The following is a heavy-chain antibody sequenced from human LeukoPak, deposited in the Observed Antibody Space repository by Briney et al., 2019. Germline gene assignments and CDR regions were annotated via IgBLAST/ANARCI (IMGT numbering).Heavy chain of an antibody. CDR2: IYPADSDT. V-gene: IGHV5-51*01. CDR1: GYRFTSYW. J-gene: IGHJ6*02. CDR3: ARYDYGDYPPNYYYYYGMDV. D-gene: IGHD4-17*01. Sequence: GESLKISCKGFGYRFTSYWIGWVRQMPGKGLEWMGIIYPADSDTRYSPSFQGQVTMSVAKSVSTAYLQWSSLKASDTAMYYCARYDYGDYPPNYYYYYGMDVWGQGTTVTVSS.